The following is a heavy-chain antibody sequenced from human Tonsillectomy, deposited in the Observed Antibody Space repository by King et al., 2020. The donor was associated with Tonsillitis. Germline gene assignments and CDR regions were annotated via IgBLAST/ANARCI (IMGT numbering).Heavy chain of an antibody. D-gene: IGHD3-3*01. V-gene: IGHV3-15*01. CDR3: TTDEWT. J-gene: IGHJ5*02. CDR1: GFTFSQGW. CDR2: IKSRGSGGTA. Sequence: VQLVESGGGLVKPGGSLRLSCAASGFTFSQGWMSWVRQAPGKGLEWVGRIKSRGSGGTADYGTPVKGRFTISRDDSKNTLYLQVNSLKTEDTAVYYCTTDEWTWGQGTLVTVSS.